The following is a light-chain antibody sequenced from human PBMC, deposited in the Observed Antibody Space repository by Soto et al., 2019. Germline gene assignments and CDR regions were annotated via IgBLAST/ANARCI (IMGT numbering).Light chain of an antibody. V-gene: IGLV2-8*01. Sequence: QSALTQPPSASGSPGQSVTISCTGTSSDVGRYTYVSWYQQHPGKAPKLMIYEVSKRPSGVPDRFSGSKSDNTASLTVSGLQAEDEADYYCSSYAGSNILLFGGGTKLTVL. CDR2: EVS. CDR1: SSDVGRYTY. J-gene: IGLJ3*02. CDR3: SSYAGSNILL.